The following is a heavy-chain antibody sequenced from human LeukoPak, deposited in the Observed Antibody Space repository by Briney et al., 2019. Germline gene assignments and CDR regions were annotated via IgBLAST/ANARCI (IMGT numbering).Heavy chain of an antibody. CDR2: ISNIGNHI. CDR1: GFTFSSYG. D-gene: IGHD1-26*01. V-gene: IGHV3-21*01. Sequence: GGSLRLSCAASGFTFSSYGMHWVRQAPGKGLEWVSSISNIGNHIYYADSVKGRFTISRDNSKNSLYLQMNSLRAEDTAVYFCAAKTWESFPFEYWGQGALVTVSS. J-gene: IGHJ4*02. CDR3: AAKTWESFPFEY.